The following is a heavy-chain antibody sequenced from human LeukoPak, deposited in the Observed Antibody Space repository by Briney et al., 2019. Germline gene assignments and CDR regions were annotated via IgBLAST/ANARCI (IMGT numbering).Heavy chain of an antibody. Sequence: SETLSLTCTVSGGSISSDFWSWIRQPPGKGLEWIGFINYSGTTYYNPSLKSRVTISVDSSKIQFSLNLRSVTAADTAMYCCVKVGAHSRAFDIWGQGTMVTVSS. D-gene: IGHD4/OR15-4a*01. CDR3: VKVGAHSRAFDI. J-gene: IGHJ3*02. V-gene: IGHV4-59*01. CDR1: GGSISSDF. CDR2: INYSGTT.